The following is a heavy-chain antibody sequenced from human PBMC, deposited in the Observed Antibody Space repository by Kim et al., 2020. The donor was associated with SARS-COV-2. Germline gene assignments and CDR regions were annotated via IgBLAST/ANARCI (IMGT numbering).Heavy chain of an antibody. V-gene: IGHV1-18*01. J-gene: IGHJ6*02. CDR3: ARWRVEAARVGLVRGNSMDV. CDR2: ISAYNGNT. CDR1: GYTFTSYG. D-gene: IGHD3-10*01. Sequence: ASVKVSCKASGYTFTSYGISWVRQAPGQGLEWMGWISAYNGNTNYAQKLQGRVTMTTDTSTSTAYMELRSLRSDDTAVYYCARWRVEAARVGLVRGNSMDVWGQGTTVTVSS.